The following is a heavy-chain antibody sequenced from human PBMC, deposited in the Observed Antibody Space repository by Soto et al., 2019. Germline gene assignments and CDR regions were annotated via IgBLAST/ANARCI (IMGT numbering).Heavy chain of an antibody. J-gene: IGHJ4*02. V-gene: IGHV3-23*01. CDR2: ISGSGGST. D-gene: IGHD2-21*02. Sequence: HPGGSLRLSCAASGFTFSSYAMSWVRQAPGKGLEWVSAISGSGGSTYYADSVKGRFTISRDNSKNTLYLQMNSLRAEDTAVYYCAKIHCGGDCYAGNFDYWGQGTLVTVSS. CDR1: GFTFSSYA. CDR3: AKIHCGGDCYAGNFDY.